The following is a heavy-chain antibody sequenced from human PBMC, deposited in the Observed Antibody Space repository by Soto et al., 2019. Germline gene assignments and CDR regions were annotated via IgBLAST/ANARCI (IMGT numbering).Heavy chain of an antibody. J-gene: IGHJ6*04. D-gene: IGHD6-6*01. CDR3: SRASA. CDR2: INQDGSAK. CDR1: GFTFSANW. Sequence: GGSLRLSCAASGFTFSANWMSWVRQAPGKGLEWVACINQDGSAKYYMDSVKGRFTISRDNAENSLYLQMNSLRAEDTAVYFCSRASAWGKGTTVTVSS. V-gene: IGHV3-7*04.